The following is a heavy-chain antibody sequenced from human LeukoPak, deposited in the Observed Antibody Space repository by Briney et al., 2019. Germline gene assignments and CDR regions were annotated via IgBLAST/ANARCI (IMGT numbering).Heavy chain of an antibody. Sequence: GGSLRLSCAASGFTFSSYWMHWVRQAPGKGLVWVSRINSDGSSTSYADSVKGRFTISRDNAKNTLYLQMNSLRAEDTAVYYCARGFSPLGYCSGGSCYSSFDCWGQGTLVTVSS. CDR1: GFTFSSYW. V-gene: IGHV3-74*01. D-gene: IGHD2-15*01. J-gene: IGHJ4*02. CDR2: INSDGSST. CDR3: ARGFSPLGYCSGGSCYSSFDC.